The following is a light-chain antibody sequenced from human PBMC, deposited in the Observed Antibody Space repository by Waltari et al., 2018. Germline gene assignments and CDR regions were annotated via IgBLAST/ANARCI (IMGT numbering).Light chain of an antibody. CDR2: DNT. CDR3: ATWEDNLKDVV. CDR1: TPNIGNYY. J-gene: IGLJ2*01. V-gene: IGLV1-51*01. Sequence: QSVLTQPPSVSAAPGQKVTISCSGSTPNIGNYYVSWYYPLPVEAPKLPIYDNTSRPEGMPGRFSASKSGTSATVGITGLQIGDEADNYCATWEDNLKDVVFGGGTKLTVL.